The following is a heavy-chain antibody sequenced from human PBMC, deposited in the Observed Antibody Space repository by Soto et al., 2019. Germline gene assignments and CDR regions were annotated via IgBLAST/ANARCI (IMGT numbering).Heavy chain of an antibody. V-gene: IGHV1-69*12. CDR3: SRGDATKIVVSTYYGMDV. D-gene: IGHD3-22*01. CDR1: GGTLRNYG. J-gene: IGHJ6*02. CDR2: IIPVFGTA. Sequence: QVQMVQSGAEVKKPRSSVRVACKASGGTLRNYGISWVRKAPGQGLEWMGGIIPVFGTANYAQKFQGRVTITADESTSTVYMDVTSLRSEDTAVYYCSRGDATKIVVSTYYGMDVWGQGTTVTVSS.